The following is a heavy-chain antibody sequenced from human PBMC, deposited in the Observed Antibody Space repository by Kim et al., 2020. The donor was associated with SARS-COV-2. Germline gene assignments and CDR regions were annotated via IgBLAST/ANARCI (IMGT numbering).Heavy chain of an antibody. V-gene: IGHV3-30*18. J-gene: IGHJ4*02. CDR2: ISYDGSNK. D-gene: IGHD1-26*01. CDR3: AKDWGGVGATTHDY. Sequence: GGSLRLSCAASGFTFSSYGMHWVRQAPGKGLEWVAVISYDGSNKYYADSVKGRFTISRDNSKNTLYLQMNSLRAEDTAVYYCAKDWGGVGATTHDYWGQGTLVTVSS. CDR1: GFTFSSYG.